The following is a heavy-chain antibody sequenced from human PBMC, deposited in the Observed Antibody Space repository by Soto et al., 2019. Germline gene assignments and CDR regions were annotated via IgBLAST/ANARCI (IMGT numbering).Heavy chain of an antibody. Sequence: RESQNVSCTGCGYSFTKSWRAWVHQMPGKGLEWMGIIYPGDSDTKYSPSFQGQVTISADKSISTAYLQWSSLKASDTAMYYCARILASTYYYGMDVWGQGTTVSVSS. CDR1: GYSFTKSW. V-gene: IGHV5-51*07. J-gene: IGHJ6*02. CDR2: IYPGDSDT. CDR3: ARILASTYYYGMDV.